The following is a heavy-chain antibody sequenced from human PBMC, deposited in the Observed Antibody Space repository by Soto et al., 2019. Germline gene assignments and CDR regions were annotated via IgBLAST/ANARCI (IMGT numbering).Heavy chain of an antibody. J-gene: IGHJ5*02. CDR1: GDTVNNGDYF. Sequence: SETLSLTCTVSGDTVNNGDYFWSWIRQSPGKGLEWLGYIYFTGSTYYSPSLKSRLHISMDKSKNHFSLEMTSVTVADTAVYFCDRGAVVDLVAAFKRELDPWGPGLLVT. D-gene: IGHD5-12*01. CDR2: IYFTGST. CDR3: DRGAVVDLVAAFKRELDP. V-gene: IGHV4-30-4*01.